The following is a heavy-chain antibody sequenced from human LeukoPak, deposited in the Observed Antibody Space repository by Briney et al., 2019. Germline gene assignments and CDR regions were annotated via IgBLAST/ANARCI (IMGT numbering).Heavy chain of an antibody. Sequence: GGSLRLSCAASGFTFSSYSMMWVRQAPGKGLEWVSSISSSSAYIYYADSRKGRFTISRDNAKNSLYLQMNSLRAEDTAVYYCARRSIAMAGPFDYWGQGSLVTVSS. J-gene: IGHJ4*02. CDR2: ISSSSAYI. CDR3: ARRSIAMAGPFDY. D-gene: IGHD6-19*01. CDR1: GFTFSSYS. V-gene: IGHV3-21*01.